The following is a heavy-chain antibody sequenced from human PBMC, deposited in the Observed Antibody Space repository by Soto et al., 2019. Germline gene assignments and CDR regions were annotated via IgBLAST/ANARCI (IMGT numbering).Heavy chain of an antibody. CDR3: ARYGYSYYFDY. Sequence: EVQLVESGGGLVQPGGSLRLSCAASGFTFSRYAMHWVRQAPGKGLEYVSAISSNGGSTYYANYVKGRFTISRDNSKNTLYLQMGSLRAEDMALYYCARYGYSYYFDYWGQGTLVTVSS. D-gene: IGHD1-26*01. CDR2: ISSNGGST. J-gene: IGHJ4*02. V-gene: IGHV3-64*01. CDR1: GFTFSRYA.